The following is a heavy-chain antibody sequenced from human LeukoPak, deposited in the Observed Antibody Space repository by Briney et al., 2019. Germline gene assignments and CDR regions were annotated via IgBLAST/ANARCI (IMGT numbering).Heavy chain of an antibody. Sequence: PGGSLRLSCAASGFTFSSYAMRWVRQAPGKGLEWVALISYDGTNKYHAASVKGRFTISRDDSKNTLYLQMNSLRVEDTAVYYCARSFGGSYAYFDYWGQGTLVTVSS. CDR2: ISYDGTNK. CDR1: GFTFSSYA. J-gene: IGHJ4*02. D-gene: IGHD1-26*01. CDR3: ARSFGGSYAYFDY. V-gene: IGHV3-30-3*01.